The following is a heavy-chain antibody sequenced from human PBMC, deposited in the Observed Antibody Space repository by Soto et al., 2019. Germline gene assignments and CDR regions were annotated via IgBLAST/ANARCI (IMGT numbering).Heavy chain of an antibody. Sequence: SETLSLTCTVSGGSIIRYYWSWIRQPPGKGLEWIGYIYYSGSTNYNPSLKSRVTISVDTSKNQFSLKLSSVTAADTAVYYCAREADSYGYRDDAFDIWGQGTMVTVSS. CDR3: AREADSYGYRDDAFDI. CDR2: IYYSGST. J-gene: IGHJ3*02. CDR1: GGSIIRYY. V-gene: IGHV4-59*01. D-gene: IGHD5-18*01.